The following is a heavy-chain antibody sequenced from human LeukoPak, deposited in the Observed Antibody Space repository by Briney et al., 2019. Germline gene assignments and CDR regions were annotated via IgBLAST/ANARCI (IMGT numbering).Heavy chain of an antibody. D-gene: IGHD3-10*01. Sequence: SETLSLTCAVYGGSFSGYYWSWIRQPPGKGLEWIGEINHSGSTKYNPSLKSRVTISVDTSKNQFSLKLSSVTAADTAVYYCAREFSTGGPYGSGSQMVDYWGQGTLVTVSS. CDR3: AREFSTGGPYGSGSQMVDY. J-gene: IGHJ4*02. CDR2: INHSGST. CDR1: GGSFSGYY. V-gene: IGHV4-34*01.